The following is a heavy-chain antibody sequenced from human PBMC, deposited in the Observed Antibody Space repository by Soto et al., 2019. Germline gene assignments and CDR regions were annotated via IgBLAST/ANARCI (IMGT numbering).Heavy chain of an antibody. V-gene: IGHV1-3*01. Sequence: QVQLVQSGAEVKKPGASVKVSCKASGYTFTSYALHWVRQAPGQRLEWMGWINAGSVKTTYSQKFQGRVTITRDTSASTADMELSTLRPEATAVYYLARSIMFAGDYWDQATLVTVSS. CDR2: INAGSVKT. CDR3: ARSIMFAGDY. CDR1: GYTFTSYA. D-gene: IGHD2-8*01. J-gene: IGHJ4*02.